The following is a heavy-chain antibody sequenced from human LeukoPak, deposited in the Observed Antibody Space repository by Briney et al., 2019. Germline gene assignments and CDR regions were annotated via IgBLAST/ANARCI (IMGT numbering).Heavy chain of an antibody. CDR2: ISPDGGNT. Sequence: PGGSLRLSCSASGFTFSSYAMHWVRQAPGKGLEYVSAISPDGGNTYYADSVKGRFSISRDNSKNTLYLQMSSLRPVDTAVYYCVPKGTEGYWGQGTLVTVSS. CDR1: GFTFSSYA. V-gene: IGHV3-64D*06. J-gene: IGHJ4*02. CDR3: VPKGTEGY.